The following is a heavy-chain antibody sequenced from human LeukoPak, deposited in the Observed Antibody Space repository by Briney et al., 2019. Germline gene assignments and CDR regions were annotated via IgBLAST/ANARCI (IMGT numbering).Heavy chain of an antibody. CDR1: GFSFSSYA. V-gene: IGHV3-23*01. Sequence: GGSLRLSCAVSGFSFSSYAMSWVRQAPGKGLEWVSGISHSGGDTYYADSVKGRFTISRDNSKNTLYLQMNSLRGEDTAVYYCAKDREGTIADYFDYWGQGTLVTVSS. CDR2: ISHSGGDT. J-gene: IGHJ4*02. D-gene: IGHD1-7*01. CDR3: AKDREGTIADYFDY.